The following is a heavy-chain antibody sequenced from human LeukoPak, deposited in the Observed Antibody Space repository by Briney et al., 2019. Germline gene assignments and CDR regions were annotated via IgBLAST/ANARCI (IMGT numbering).Heavy chain of an antibody. CDR1: GFALSDYY. D-gene: IGHD5-24*01. CDR2: MSSSGITI. CDR3: ARDTVRDAYNGLGY. Sequence: GGSLRPSCAASGFALSDYYMTWIRQAPGKGLEWVSYMSSSGITINYADSVKGRFTISRDNAENSLFLQMNSLRVEDTAVYYCARDTVRDAYNGLGYWGQGVLVTVSS. J-gene: IGHJ4*02. V-gene: IGHV3-11*04.